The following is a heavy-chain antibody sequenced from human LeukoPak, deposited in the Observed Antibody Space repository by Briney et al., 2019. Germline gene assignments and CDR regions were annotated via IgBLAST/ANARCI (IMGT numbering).Heavy chain of an antibody. Sequence: SQTLSLTCTVSGGSISSGGYYWSWIRQHPGKGLERIGYIYYSGSTYYNPSLKSRVTISVDTSKNQFSLKLSSVTAADTAVYYCARGTRRTYYYDSSGYWGPFDYWGQGTLVTVSS. CDR3: ARGTRRTYYYDSSGYWGPFDY. CDR2: IYYSGST. V-gene: IGHV4-31*03. D-gene: IGHD3-22*01. CDR1: GGSISSGGYY. J-gene: IGHJ4*02.